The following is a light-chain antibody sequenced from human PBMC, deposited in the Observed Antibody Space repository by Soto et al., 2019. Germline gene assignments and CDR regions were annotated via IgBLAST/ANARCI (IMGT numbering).Light chain of an antibody. J-gene: IGKJ1*01. Sequence: DIQMTQSPSTLSASVGDRVTITCRASQSISSWLAWYQQKPGKAPKLLIYDASSLESGVPSRFSGSGSGTEFTLTTSSLQPDDCATYYGQQYNSYSPTWTFGQETKVEIK. V-gene: IGKV1-5*01. CDR2: DAS. CDR1: QSISSW. CDR3: QQYNSYSPTWT.